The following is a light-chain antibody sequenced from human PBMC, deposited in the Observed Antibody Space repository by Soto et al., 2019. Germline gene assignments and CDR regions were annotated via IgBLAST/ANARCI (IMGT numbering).Light chain of an antibody. V-gene: IGKV3-20*01. CDR2: DAF. CDR1: QSVSSSY. J-gene: IGKJ2*01. CDR3: QHYGSSLYT. Sequence: EIVLTQSPGTLSLSPGERATLSCRASQSVSSSYLAWYQQKPGQAPRLLIYDAFNRATGIPDRFSGSGSGTDFTLTISRLEPEDFAVYYCQHYGSSLYTFGQGTKLEI.